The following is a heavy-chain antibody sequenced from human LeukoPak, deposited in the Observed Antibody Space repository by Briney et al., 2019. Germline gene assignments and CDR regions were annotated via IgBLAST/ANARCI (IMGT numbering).Heavy chain of an antibody. CDR3: AREANYYGSGSYFEGTFDY. Sequence: SETLSLTCTVSGGSISSYYWSWIRQPAGKGLEWIGRIYTSGSTTYNPSLKSRVTISVDTSKNEFSLKLTSVTAADTAVYYCAREANYYGSGSYFEGTFDYWGQGSLVTVSS. CDR1: GGSISSYY. J-gene: IGHJ4*02. V-gene: IGHV4-4*07. CDR2: IYTSGST. D-gene: IGHD3-10*01.